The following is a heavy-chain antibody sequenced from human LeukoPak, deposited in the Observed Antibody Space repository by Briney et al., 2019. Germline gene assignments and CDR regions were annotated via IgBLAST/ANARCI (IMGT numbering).Heavy chain of an antibody. J-gene: IGHJ4*02. Sequence: PSETLSLTCTVSGGSISSYYWSWIRQPPGKGLEWIGYIYYSGSTNYNPSLKSRVTISVDTSKNQFSLKLSSVTAADTAVYYCARVGWESHFDYWGQGTLVTVSS. CDR3: ARVGWESHFDY. V-gene: IGHV4-59*12. CDR1: GGSISSYY. CDR2: IYYSGST. D-gene: IGHD1-26*01.